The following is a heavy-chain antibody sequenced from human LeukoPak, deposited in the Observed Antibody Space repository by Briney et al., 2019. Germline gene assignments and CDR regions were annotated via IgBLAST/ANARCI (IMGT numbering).Heavy chain of an antibody. J-gene: IGHJ4*02. CDR3: AREAVVRGAIYYFDY. Sequence: PSETLSLTCTVSGVSISSYYWSWIRQPPGKGLEWIGYIRYSGSTYYNPSLRSRVTMSIDASENQFSLKLSSVTAADTAVYYCAREAVVRGAIYYFDYWGQGTLVTVSS. V-gene: IGHV4-59*12. CDR2: IRYSGST. D-gene: IGHD3-10*01. CDR1: GVSISSYY.